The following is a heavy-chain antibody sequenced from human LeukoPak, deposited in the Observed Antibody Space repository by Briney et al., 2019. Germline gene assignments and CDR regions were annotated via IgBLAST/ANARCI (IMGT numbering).Heavy chain of an antibody. D-gene: IGHD6-19*01. CDR3: ARSPSSGWFYYFDY. J-gene: IGHJ4*02. CDR1: GFTFSSYW. Sequence: SGGSLRLSCAACGFTFSSYWMSWVRQAPGKGLEWVANIKQDGSEKYYVDSVKGRFTISRDNAKNSLYLQMNSLRAEDTAVYYCARSPSSGWFYYFDYWGQGTLVTVSS. V-gene: IGHV3-7*01. CDR2: IKQDGSEK.